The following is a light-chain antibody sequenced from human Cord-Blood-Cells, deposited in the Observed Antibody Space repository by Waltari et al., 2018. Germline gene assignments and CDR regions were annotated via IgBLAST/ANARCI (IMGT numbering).Light chain of an antibody. Sequence: DIQMTQSPSSLTASVGDRVTITCEASQDISNYLNWYQQKPGTAPKLLIYDASNLETGVPSRFSGRGSGTDCTVNSSSLQPEEIATYYGQQYVKLPPDTVGQGTKLEIK. CDR2: DAS. CDR3: QQYVKLPPDT. V-gene: IGKV1-33*01. J-gene: IGKJ2*01. CDR1: QDISNY.